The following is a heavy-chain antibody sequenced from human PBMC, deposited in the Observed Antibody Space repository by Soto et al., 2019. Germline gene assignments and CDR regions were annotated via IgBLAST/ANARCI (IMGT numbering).Heavy chain of an antibody. CDR2: IYFSGSP. V-gene: IGHV4-30-4*01. D-gene: IGHD1-26*01. J-gene: IGHJ4*02. CDR1: GGSISSGNFY. Sequence: VQLQESGPGLVRPSETLSLTCTVSGGSISSGNFYWSWISQPPGKGLEWIGYIYFSGSPSYSPSLKSRLTISLNTSNTQFSLKLTSVTAADTAVYYCAHDSHGGNTYFDLWGQGDLVTVSS. CDR3: AHDSHGGNTYFDL.